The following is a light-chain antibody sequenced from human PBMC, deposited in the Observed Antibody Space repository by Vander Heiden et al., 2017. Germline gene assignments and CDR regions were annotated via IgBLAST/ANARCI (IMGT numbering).Light chain of an antibody. Sequence: SYVLTQPPSVSVAPGQTARITCGGNNIGSKNVHWYQQKPGLAPVLIVYNGSDRPSGIPERFSGSNSGNTATLTISRVEAGDEADYYCQAWDSSSLVVFGGGTKVTVL. V-gene: IGLV3-21*02. CDR2: NGS. J-gene: IGLJ2*01. CDR1: NIGSKN. CDR3: QAWDSSSLVV.